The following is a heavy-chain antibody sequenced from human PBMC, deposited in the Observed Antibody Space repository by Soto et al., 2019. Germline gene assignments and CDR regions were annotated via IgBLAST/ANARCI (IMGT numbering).Heavy chain of an antibody. CDR2: IYYSGST. D-gene: IGHD2-15*01. CDR1: GGSISSSSYY. J-gene: IGHJ4*02. CDR3: AKLGYCSGGSCYDPYYFDY. V-gene: IGHV4-39*01. Sequence: SETLSLTCTVSGGSISSSSYYWGCIRQPPGKGLEWIGSIYYSGSTYYNPSLKSRVTISVDTSKNQFALKLSSVTAADTAVYYCAKLGYCSGGSCYDPYYFDYWGQGTLVTVSS.